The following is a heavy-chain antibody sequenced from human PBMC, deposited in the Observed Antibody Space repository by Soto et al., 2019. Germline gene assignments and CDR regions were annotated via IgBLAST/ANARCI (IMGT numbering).Heavy chain of an antibody. Sequence: QVQLVQSGAEVKKPGASVKVSCKASGYTFTSYGISWVRQAPGQGLEWMGWISAYNGNTNYAQKLQGRVTMTTDTSTSTAYMERRSPRSDYTAVYYCASSLLVGYGLEGESDWGQGTLVTVSS. D-gene: IGHD5-18*01. CDR2: ISAYNGNT. CDR1: GYTFTSYG. CDR3: ASSLLVGYGLEGESD. J-gene: IGHJ4*02. V-gene: IGHV1-18*01.